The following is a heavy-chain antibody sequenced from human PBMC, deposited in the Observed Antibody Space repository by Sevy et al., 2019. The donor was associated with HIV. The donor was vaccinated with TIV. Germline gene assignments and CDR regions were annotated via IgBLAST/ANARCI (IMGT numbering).Heavy chain of an antibody. Sequence: GGSLRLSCAASGFTFSSYWMTWVRQAPGKGLEWVANIKQGMSEKYYADSVKGRFTISRDNARNSLYLQMESLRAEDTAVYYCARAQQVTMLVVSGSLYFDFWGQGTLVTVSS. CDR2: IKQGMSEK. D-gene: IGHD3-22*01. V-gene: IGHV3-7*01. CDR3: ARAQQVTMLVVSGSLYFDF. CDR1: GFTFSSYW. J-gene: IGHJ4*02.